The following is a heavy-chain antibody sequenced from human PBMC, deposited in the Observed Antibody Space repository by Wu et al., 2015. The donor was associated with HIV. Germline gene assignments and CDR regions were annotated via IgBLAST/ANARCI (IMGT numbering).Heavy chain of an antibody. Sequence: QVQLVQSGAEVKKPGASVKVSCKASGYTFTGYFLHWVRQAPGQGLEWMGWINADTGDTRYAQKFQGRVTMTRDTSITTTYMELSGLKFDDTAVYYCARVFIFEFGETPSPRDWGQGTLVTVSS. D-gene: IGHD3-10*01. CDR1: GYTFTGYF. CDR2: INADTGDT. V-gene: IGHV1-2*02. J-gene: IGHJ4*02. CDR3: ARVFIFEFGETPSPRD.